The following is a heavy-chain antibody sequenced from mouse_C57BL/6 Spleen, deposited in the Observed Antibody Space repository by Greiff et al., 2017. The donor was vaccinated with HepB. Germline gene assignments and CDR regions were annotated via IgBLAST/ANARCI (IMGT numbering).Heavy chain of an antibody. Sequence: VQLQQSGPGLVQPSQSLSITCTVSGFSLTSYGVHWVRQSPGKGLEWLGVIWSGGSTDYNAAFISRLSISKDNSKSQVFFKMNSLQADDTAIYYCARMGDYDADWYFDVWGTGTTVTVSS. CDR2: IWSGGST. J-gene: IGHJ1*03. CDR3: ARMGDYDADWYFDV. D-gene: IGHD2-4*01. V-gene: IGHV2-2*01. CDR1: GFSLTSYG.